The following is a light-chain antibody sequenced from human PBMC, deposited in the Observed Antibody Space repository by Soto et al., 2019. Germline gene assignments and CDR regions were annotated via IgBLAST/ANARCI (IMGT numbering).Light chain of an antibody. V-gene: IGKV1-33*01. Sequence: DIQMTQSPSSLSASVGDRVTITCQASQDISNYLNWYQQKPGKAPKLLIYDASNLETGXXXRLSGXGYGKDFTFTISSLQPADTATYYCQKYDNLPITFGQGTRLEIK. CDR1: QDISNY. J-gene: IGKJ5*01. CDR2: DAS. CDR3: QKYDNLPIT.